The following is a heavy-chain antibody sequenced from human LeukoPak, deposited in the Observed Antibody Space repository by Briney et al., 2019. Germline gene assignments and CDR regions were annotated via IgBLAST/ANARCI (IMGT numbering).Heavy chain of an antibody. V-gene: IGHV3-9*01. Sequence: GGSLRLSCAASGFTFDDYAMHWVRQAPRKGLEWVSGISWNSGSIGYADSVKGRFTISRDNAKNSLYLQMNSLRAEDTALYYCAKAPSGYCGGDCYSGYFDYWGQGTLVTVSS. CDR3: AKAPSGYCGGDCYSGYFDY. CDR2: ISWNSGSI. J-gene: IGHJ4*02. D-gene: IGHD2-21*02. CDR1: GFTFDDYA.